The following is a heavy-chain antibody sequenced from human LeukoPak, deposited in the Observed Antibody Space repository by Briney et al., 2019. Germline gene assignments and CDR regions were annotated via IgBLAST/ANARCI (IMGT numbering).Heavy chain of an antibody. CDR1: GGSFSGYY. J-gene: IGHJ4*02. CDR2: INYSGST. CDR3: ARSYQLLSLGY. V-gene: IGHV4-34*01. D-gene: IGHD2-2*01. Sequence: SETLSLTCAGNGGSFSGYYWSWIRQPPGKGLEWIGEINYSGSTGYNPSLKSRVTTSIDTSKKQFPLKLSSVTAGDTAMYYCARSYQLLSLGYWGQGTLVTVSS.